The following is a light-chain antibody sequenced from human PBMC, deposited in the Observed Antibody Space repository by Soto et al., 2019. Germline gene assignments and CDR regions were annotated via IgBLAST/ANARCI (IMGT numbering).Light chain of an antibody. V-gene: IGLV3-21*02. Sequence: SYELTQPPSVSVAPGQTARIACGGNNIGSKSVHWYQHKPGQAPVLVVYGDSDRPSGIPERFSGSSSGNTATLTIDRVEAGDEADYYIQVWDTASEHVVFGGGTKVTVL. CDR1: NIGSKS. CDR3: QVWDTASEHVV. CDR2: GDS. J-gene: IGLJ2*01.